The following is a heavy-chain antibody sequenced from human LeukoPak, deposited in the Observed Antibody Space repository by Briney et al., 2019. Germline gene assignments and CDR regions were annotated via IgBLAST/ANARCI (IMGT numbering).Heavy chain of an antibody. J-gene: IGHJ4*02. CDR3: ARDLTPAYGLVYYFDY. V-gene: IGHV1-69*05. D-gene: IGHD3-10*01. CDR1: GGTFSSYA. CDR2: IIPIFGIA. Sequence: ASVKVSCKASGGTFSSYAISWVRQAPGQGLEWVGRIIPIFGIANYAQKFQSRVTITTDESTSTAYMELSSLRSEDTAVCYCARDLTPAYGLVYYFDYWGQGTLVTVSS.